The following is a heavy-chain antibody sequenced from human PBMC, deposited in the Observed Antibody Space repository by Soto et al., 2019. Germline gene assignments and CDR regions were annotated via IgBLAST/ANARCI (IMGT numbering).Heavy chain of an antibody. J-gene: IGHJ6*04. Sequence: EVQLVESGGGLVQPGGSLRLSCAASGFTVSSKYMSWVRQAPGKGLEWVSLIQSGGPTYYADSVKGRFTISRDTSENTVHLEMDSLRAEDTAVYYCERDDVLCDGGRCYGVPVDVWGKGTTVTVSS. V-gene: IGHV3-66*01. CDR1: GFTVSSKY. D-gene: IGHD2-15*01. CDR2: IQSGGPT. CDR3: ERDDVLCDGGRCYGVPVDV.